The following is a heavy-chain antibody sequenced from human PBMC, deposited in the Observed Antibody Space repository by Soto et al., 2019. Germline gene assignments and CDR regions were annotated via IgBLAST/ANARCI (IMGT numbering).Heavy chain of an antibody. V-gene: IGHV3-9*01. CDR1: GFTFDDYA. Sequence: EVQLVESGGGLVQPGRSLRLSCAASGFTFDDYAMHWVRQAPGKGLEWVSGISWNSGSIGYADSVKGRFTISRDNAKNSLYLQMNSLGAEDRALYYCAKDYLGWVVPAAPFDYWGQGTLVTVSS. CDR2: ISWNSGSI. D-gene: IGHD2-2*01. J-gene: IGHJ4*02. CDR3: AKDYLGWVVPAAPFDY.